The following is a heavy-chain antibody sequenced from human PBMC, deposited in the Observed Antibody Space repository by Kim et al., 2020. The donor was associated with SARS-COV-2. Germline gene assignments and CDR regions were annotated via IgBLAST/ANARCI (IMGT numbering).Heavy chain of an antibody. CDR2: IYYSGST. CDR3: ARPPIAAAGVTSAFDI. CDR1: GGSISSSSYY. V-gene: IGHV4-39*01. J-gene: IGHJ3*02. Sequence: SETLSLTCTVSGGSISSSSYYWGWIRQPPGKGLEWIGSIYYSGSTYYNPSLKSRVTISVDTSKNQFSLKLSSVTAADTAVYYCARPPIAAAGVTSAFDIWGQGTMVTVSS. D-gene: IGHD6-13*01.